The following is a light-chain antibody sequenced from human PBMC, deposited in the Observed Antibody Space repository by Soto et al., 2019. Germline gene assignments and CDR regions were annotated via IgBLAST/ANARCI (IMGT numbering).Light chain of an antibody. CDR3: LHYGTAQWT. CDR2: GAS. CDR1: PSVTRSS. Sequence: EVVLTQSPATLSLSPGERATLSCRASPSVTRSSLAWYQQKPGQSPRLLISGASSRATGIPDRFSGGGSGTDFIFNITSLEPEDFAMYYCLHYGTAQWTFGQGTKV. V-gene: IGKV3-20*01. J-gene: IGKJ1*01.